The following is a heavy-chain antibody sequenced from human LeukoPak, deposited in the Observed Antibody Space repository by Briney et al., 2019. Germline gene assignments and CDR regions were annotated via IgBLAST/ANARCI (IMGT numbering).Heavy chain of an antibody. CDR2: MSSGGTYI. CDR3: ARDRPTGASRVFVVQ. CDR1: GFTFSSFA. V-gene: IGHV3-21*01. J-gene: IGHJ4*02. Sequence: GGSLRLSCAASGFTFSSFAMTWVRQAPGEGLEWVSSMSSGGTYIYYPDSVRGRFTISRDNAKNSLFLLMNNLRAEDTAVYYCARDRPTGASRVFVVQWGQGTLVTVSS. D-gene: IGHD3-3*01.